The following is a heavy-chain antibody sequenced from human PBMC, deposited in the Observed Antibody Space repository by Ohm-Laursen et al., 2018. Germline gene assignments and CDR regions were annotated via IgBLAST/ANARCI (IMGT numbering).Heavy chain of an antibody. Sequence: SLRLSCAASGFTFADYGMSWVRQAPGKGLEWVSGINWNGGSTGYADSMKGRFTISRDNAKNSLYLQMNSLRAEDTALYHCARDPNYGGNSYYYYGMDVWGQGTTVTVSS. D-gene: IGHD4-23*01. CDR2: INWNGGST. CDR3: ARDPNYGGNSYYYYGMDV. V-gene: IGHV3-20*01. CDR1: GFTFADYG. J-gene: IGHJ6*02.